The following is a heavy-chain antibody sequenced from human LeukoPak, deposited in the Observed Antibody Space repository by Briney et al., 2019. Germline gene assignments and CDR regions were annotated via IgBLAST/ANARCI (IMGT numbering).Heavy chain of an antibody. CDR3: ARDRREGGYYFDY. Sequence: PGGSLRLSCAASGFTISSYSMNWVRQAPGKGLEWVSYISSSSSTIYYADSVKGRFTISRDNAKNSLYLQMNSLRAGDTAVYYCARDRREGGYYFDYWGQGTLVTVSS. D-gene: IGHD3-16*01. J-gene: IGHJ4*02. CDR1: GFTISSYS. V-gene: IGHV3-48*01. CDR2: ISSSSSTI.